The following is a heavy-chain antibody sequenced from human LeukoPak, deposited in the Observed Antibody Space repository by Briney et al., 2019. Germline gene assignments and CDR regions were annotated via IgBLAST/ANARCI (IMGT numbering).Heavy chain of an antibody. CDR1: GFTFSTYW. V-gene: IGHV3-7*02. CDR3: ARGGISAAGTFDP. J-gene: IGHJ5*02. Sequence: GGSLRLSCAASGFTFSTYWMTWVRQAPGKGLEWVANINQDGTEKNYVDSVKGRFTISRDNAKNSLFLQMNSLRAEDTAVYYCARGGISAAGTFDPWGQGTMVTVSS. D-gene: IGHD6-13*01. CDR2: INQDGTEK.